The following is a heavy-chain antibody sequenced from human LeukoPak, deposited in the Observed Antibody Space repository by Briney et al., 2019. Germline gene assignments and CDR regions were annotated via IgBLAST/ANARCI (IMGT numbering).Heavy chain of an antibody. CDR1: GYTFTSYG. V-gene: IGHV1-18*01. D-gene: IGHD6-6*01. J-gene: IGHJ4*02. CDR3: SRRGWGWSSSGYFDY. Sequence: ASVKLSCNASGYTFTSYGISWVRQAPGQGLEWMGWISAYNDNTNYAQKLQDRVTMTTDTSTATAYMELRSQSSEDTAAYDFSRRGWGWSSSGYFDYWGQGTLVTVSS. CDR2: ISAYNDNT.